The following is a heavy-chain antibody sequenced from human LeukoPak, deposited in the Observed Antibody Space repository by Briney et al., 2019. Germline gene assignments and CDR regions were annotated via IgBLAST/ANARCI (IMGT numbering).Heavy chain of an antibody. D-gene: IGHD3-22*01. Sequence: GGSLRLSCAASGFTFDDYGMSWVRQAAGKGLEWVSGINWNGGSTGYADSVKGRCTISRDNAKNSLFLQMNGLRAEDTALYYCARAGSYYDSSGYLGYYYYHGMDVWGQGTTVTVSS. CDR1: GFTFDDYG. V-gene: IGHV3-20*04. CDR3: ARAGSYYDSSGYLGYYYYHGMDV. CDR2: INWNGGST. J-gene: IGHJ6*02.